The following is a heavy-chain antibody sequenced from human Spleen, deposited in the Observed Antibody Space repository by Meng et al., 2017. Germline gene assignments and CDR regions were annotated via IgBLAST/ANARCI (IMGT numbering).Heavy chain of an antibody. CDR3: ARGPTTMAHDFDY. CDR2: INHSGST. V-gene: IGHV4-34*01. J-gene: IGHJ4*02. Sequence: QAQLQRWGAGVLRPPVTLSLTWVVSGGSFSDYYWSWIRQPPGKVLEWIGEINHSGSTNYNPSLESRATISVDTSQNNLSLKLSSVTAADSAVYYCARGPTTMAHDFDYWGQGTLVTVSS. D-gene: IGHD4-11*01. CDR1: GGSFSDYY.